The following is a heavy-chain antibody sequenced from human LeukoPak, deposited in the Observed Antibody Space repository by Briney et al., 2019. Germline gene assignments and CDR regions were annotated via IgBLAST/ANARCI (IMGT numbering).Heavy chain of an antibody. CDR2: ISHSGGST. V-gene: IGHV3-23*01. J-gene: IGHJ4*02. D-gene: IGHD3-22*01. CDR1: GFTFSSFA. CDR3: AKDLTRHYDSSGYYDY. Sequence: GGSLRLSCAASGFTFSSFAMNWVRQAPGKGLEWVSAISHSGGSTYYADSVKGRFTISRDNSKNTLYLQMNSLRAEDTAVYYCAKDLTRHYDSSGYYDYWGQGTLVTVSS.